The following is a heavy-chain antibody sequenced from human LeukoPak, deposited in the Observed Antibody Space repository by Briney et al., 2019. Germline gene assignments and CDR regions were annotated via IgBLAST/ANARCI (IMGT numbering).Heavy chain of an antibody. J-gene: IGHJ4*02. CDR2: IYYSGST. CDR1: GGSISSSSYY. CDR3: ARSVHDFWSGSFDY. Sequence: PSEPLSLTCTVSGGSISSSSYYWCWIRQPPGKGLEWIGSIYYSGSTYYNPSLKSRVTISVDTSKNQFSLKLSSVTAADTAVYYCARSVHDFWSGSFDYWGQGTLVTVSS. V-gene: IGHV4-39*07. D-gene: IGHD3-3*01.